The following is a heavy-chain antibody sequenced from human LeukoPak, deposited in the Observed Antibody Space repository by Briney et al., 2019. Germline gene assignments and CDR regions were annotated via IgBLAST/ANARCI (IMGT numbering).Heavy chain of an antibody. Sequence: GGSLRLSCAASGFTFSSYAMNWVRQAPGKGLEWVSIISGSGDNTYYTDSVKGRFTISRDNAKNSLYLQMNSLRAEDTAVYYCAELGITMIGGVWGKGTTVTISS. CDR3: AELGITMIGGV. V-gene: IGHV3-23*01. J-gene: IGHJ6*04. CDR2: ISGSGDNT. D-gene: IGHD3-10*02. CDR1: GFTFSSYA.